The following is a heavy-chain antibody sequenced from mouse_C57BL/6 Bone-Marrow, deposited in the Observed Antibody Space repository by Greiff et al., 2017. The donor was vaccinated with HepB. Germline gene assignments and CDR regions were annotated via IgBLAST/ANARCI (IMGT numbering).Heavy chain of an antibody. CDR2: INPGSGGT. Sequence: VKLMESGAELVRPGTSVKVSCKASGYAFTNYLIEWVKQRPGQGLEWIGVINPGSGGTNYNEKFKGKATLTADKSSSTAYMQLSSLTSEDSAVYFCARGALYYGSSHWYFDVWGTGTTVTVSS. CDR1: GYAFTNYL. J-gene: IGHJ1*03. D-gene: IGHD1-1*01. CDR3: ARGALYYGSSHWYFDV. V-gene: IGHV1-54*01.